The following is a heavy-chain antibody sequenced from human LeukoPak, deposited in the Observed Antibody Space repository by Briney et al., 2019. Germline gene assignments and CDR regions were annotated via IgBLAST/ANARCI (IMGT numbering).Heavy chain of an antibody. CDR2: ISYDGSNK. CDR3: AKASSGSGSYYLHTWRYYYMDV. V-gene: IGHV3-30*18. Sequence: QPGRSLRLSCAASGFTFSSYGMHWVRQAPGKGLEWVAVISYDGSNKYYADSVKGRFTISRDNSKNTLYLQMNSLRAEDTAVYYCAKASSGSGSYYLHTWRYYYMDVWGKGTTVTVSS. D-gene: IGHD3-10*01. J-gene: IGHJ6*03. CDR1: GFTFSSYG.